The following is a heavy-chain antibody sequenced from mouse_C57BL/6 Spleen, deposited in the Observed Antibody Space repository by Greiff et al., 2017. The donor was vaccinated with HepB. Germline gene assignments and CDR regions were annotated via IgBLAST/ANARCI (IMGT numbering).Heavy chain of an antibody. CDR3: TRDQGGRYAMDY. CDR1: GFTFSSYA. V-gene: IGHV5-9-1*02. J-gene: IGHJ4*01. CDR2: ISSGGDYI. Sequence: EVQGVESGEGLVKPGGSLKLSCAASGFTFSSYAMSWVRQTPEKRLEWVAYISSGGDYIYYADTVKGRFTISRDNARNTLYLQMSSLKSEDTAMYYCTRDQGGRYAMDYWGQGTSVTVSS. D-gene: IGHD1-1*02.